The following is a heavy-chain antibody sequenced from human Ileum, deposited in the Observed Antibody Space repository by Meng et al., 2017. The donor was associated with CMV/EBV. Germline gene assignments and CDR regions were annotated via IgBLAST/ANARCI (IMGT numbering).Heavy chain of an antibody. V-gene: IGHV3-7*01. J-gene: IGHJ5*02. D-gene: IGHD6-25*01. Sequence: GESLKISCAASGFTFSNTWMSWVRQAPGMGLAWVANIKADGSEKYYVDSVKGRFTISRDNAKSSVYLQMNSLRVEDTAVYYCVRGGGTAAAWGQGTLVTVSS. CDR2: IKADGSEK. CDR3: VRGGGTAAA. CDR1: GFTFSNTW.